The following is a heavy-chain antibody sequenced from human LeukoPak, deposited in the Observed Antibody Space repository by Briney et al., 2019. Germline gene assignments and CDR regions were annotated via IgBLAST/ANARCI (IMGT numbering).Heavy chain of an antibody. V-gene: IGHV1-8*03. J-gene: IGHJ4*02. CDR1: GHTFTSYD. CDR2: MNPNSGNT. D-gene: IGHD6-6*01. Sequence: ASVKVSCKASGHTFTSYDINWVRQATGQGLEWMGWMNPNSGNTGYAQKFQGRVTITRNTSISTAYMELSSLRSEDTAVYYCARGRIAARGEFDYWGQGTLVTVSS. CDR3: ARGRIAARGEFDY.